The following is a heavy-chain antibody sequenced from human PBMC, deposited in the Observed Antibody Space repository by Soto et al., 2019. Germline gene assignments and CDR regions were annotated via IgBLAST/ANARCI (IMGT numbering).Heavy chain of an antibody. Sequence: SETLSLTCTVSGGSISSSSYYWGWIRQPPGKGLEWIGSIYYSGSTYYNPSLKSRVTISVDTSKNQFSLKLSSVTAADTAVYYCARSNIRLRLTRTRNIVATVFDYWGQGTLVTVSS. CDR2: IYYSGST. J-gene: IGHJ4*02. V-gene: IGHV4-39*01. D-gene: IGHD5-12*01. CDR3: ARSNIRLRLTRTRNIVATVFDY. CDR1: GGSISSSSYY.